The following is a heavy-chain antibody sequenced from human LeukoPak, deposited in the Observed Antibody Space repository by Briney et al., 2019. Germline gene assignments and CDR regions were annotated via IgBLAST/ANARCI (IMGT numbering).Heavy chain of an antibody. CDR1: GYTFTGYY. Sequence: GASVKVSCKASGYTFTGYYMHWVRQAPGQGLEWMGRINPNSGGTNYAQKFQGRVTMTRDTSISTAYMELSRLRSDDTAVYYCARVYYYDSSGYFPYNWFDPWGQGTLVTVSS. V-gene: IGHV1-2*06. J-gene: IGHJ5*02. CDR3: ARVYYYDSSGYFPYNWFDP. CDR2: INPNSGGT. D-gene: IGHD3-22*01.